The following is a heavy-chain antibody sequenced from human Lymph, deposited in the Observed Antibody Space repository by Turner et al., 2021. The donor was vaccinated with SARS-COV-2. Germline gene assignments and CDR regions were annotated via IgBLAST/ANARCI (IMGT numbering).Heavy chain of an antibody. CDR3: ARDRAGSSGWYDFYFDY. CDR1: GFTFSSYG. V-gene: IGHV3-33*01. J-gene: IGHJ4*02. D-gene: IGHD6-19*01. Sequence: QVQLVESGGGVVQPGRSLRLTCAASGFTFSSYGMHWVRQAPGKVLEWVAFIWFDGSNKYYADSVKGRFTISRDNSKNTLDLQMNSLRAEDTAVYYCARDRAGSSGWYDFYFDYWGQGTLVTVSS. CDR2: IWFDGSNK.